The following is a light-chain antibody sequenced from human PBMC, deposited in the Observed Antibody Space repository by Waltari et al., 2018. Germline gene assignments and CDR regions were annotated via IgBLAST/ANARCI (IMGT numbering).Light chain of an antibody. J-gene: IGKJ4*01. CDR1: QSVSSY. CDR2: DAS. CDR3: QQRSNWPPALT. V-gene: IGKV3-11*01. Sequence: EIVLTQSPVTLSFSPGERSTLSCRASQSVSSYLTWYQQKPGQAPRLLIYDASNRATGIPARFRGSGSGTDFTLTISSLEPEDFAVYYCQQRSNWPPALTFGGGTKVEVK.